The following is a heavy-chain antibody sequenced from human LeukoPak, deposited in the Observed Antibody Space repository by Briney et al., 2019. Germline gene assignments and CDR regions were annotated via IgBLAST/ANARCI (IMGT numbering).Heavy chain of an antibody. CDR2: IYHSGST. J-gene: IGHJ6*03. CDR3: ARDFRYYDILTGYHYYYYYYMDV. CDR1: GYSISSGYY. Sequence: PSETLSLTCTVSGYSISSGYYWGWIRQPPGKGLEWIGSIYHSGSTYYNPSLKSRVTISVDTSKNQFSLKLSPVTAADTAVYYCARDFRYYDILTGYHYYYYYYMDVWGKGTTVTVSS. D-gene: IGHD3-9*01. V-gene: IGHV4-38-2*02.